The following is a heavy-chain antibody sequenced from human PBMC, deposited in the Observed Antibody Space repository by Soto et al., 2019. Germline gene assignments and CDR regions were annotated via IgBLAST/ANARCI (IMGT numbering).Heavy chain of an antibody. CDR3: ARDNRHYFGSGSYPFDY. CDR2: IWSDGTKK. V-gene: IGHV3-33*08. CDR1: GFTFSNYA. D-gene: IGHD3-10*01. Sequence: QVQLVESGGGVVQPGRSLRLSCGASGFTFSNYAMHWVRQAPGKGLEWVAGIWSDGTKKYYADSVKGRFTTSRDNSKNRLYLKMNRLRAEDTAVYFCARDNRHYFGSGSYPFDYWGQGTLLTVSS. J-gene: IGHJ4*02.